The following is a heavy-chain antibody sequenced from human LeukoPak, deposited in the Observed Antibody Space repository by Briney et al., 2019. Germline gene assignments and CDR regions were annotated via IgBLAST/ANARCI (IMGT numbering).Heavy chain of an antibody. V-gene: IGHV4-34*01. CDR3: ARAVGYCTNGVCTIEGWFDP. CDR2: INHSGST. Sequence: KTSETLSLTCAAYGGSFSSYYWSWIRQPPGKGLEWIGEINHSGSTNYNPSLKSRVTISVDTSKNQFSLKLSSVTAADTAVYYCARAVGYCTNGVCTIEGWFDPWGQGTRVTVSS. D-gene: IGHD2-8*01. J-gene: IGHJ5*02. CDR1: GGSFSSYY.